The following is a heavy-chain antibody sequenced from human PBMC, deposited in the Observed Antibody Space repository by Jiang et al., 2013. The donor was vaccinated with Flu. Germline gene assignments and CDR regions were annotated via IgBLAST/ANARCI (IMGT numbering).Heavy chain of an antibody. V-gene: IGHV5-10-1*01. J-gene: IGHJ6*02. CDR3: ARHSGYCSSTSCYLNYYYGMDV. CDR2: IDPSDSYT. CDR1: GYSFTSYW. D-gene: IGHD2-2*01. Sequence: GAEVKKPGESLRISCKGSGYSFTSYWISWVRQMPGKGLEWMGRIDPSDSYTNYSPSFQGHVTISADKSISTAYLQWSSLKASDTAMYYCARHSGYCSSTSCYLNYYYGMDVWGQGT.